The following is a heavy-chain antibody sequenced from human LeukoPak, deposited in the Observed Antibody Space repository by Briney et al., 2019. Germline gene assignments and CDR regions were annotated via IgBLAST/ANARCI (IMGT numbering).Heavy chain of an antibody. V-gene: IGHV4-59*01. J-gene: IGHJ6*03. Sequence: KASETLSLTCTVSGGSISSYYWSWIRQPPGKGLEWIGYIYYSGSTNYNPSLKSRVTISVDTSKNQFSLKLSSVTAADTAVYYCARVLYSSSFYYYYCMDVWGKGTTVTISS. CDR1: GGSISSYY. CDR3: ARVLYSSSFYYYYCMDV. CDR2: IYYSGST. D-gene: IGHD6-13*01.